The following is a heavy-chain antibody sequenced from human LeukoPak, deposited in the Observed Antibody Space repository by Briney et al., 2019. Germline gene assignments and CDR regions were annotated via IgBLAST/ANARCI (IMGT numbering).Heavy chain of an antibody. CDR1: GGSISSYY. V-gene: IGHV4-59*12. D-gene: IGHD3-10*01. J-gene: IGHJ5*02. CDR2: IYYSGST. CDR3: ARAVWFGDSYWFDP. Sequence: SETLSLTCTVSGGSISSYYWSWIQQPPGKGLEWIGYIYYSGSTNYNPSLKSRVTISVDTSKNQFSLKLSSVTAADTAVYYCARAVWFGDSYWFDPWGQGTLVTVSS.